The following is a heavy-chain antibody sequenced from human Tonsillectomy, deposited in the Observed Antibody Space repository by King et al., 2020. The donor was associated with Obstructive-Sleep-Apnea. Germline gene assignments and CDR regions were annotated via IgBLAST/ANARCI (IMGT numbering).Heavy chain of an antibody. CDR2: IYPGDSDT. J-gene: IGHJ4*02. D-gene: IGHD3-22*01. CDR3: ARQPRYYDNSPFDY. V-gene: IGHV5-51*01. Sequence: VQLVESGAEVKKPGESLKISCKGSGYSFTSYWIGWVRQMPGKGLEWMGIIYPGDSDTRYSPSFQGQVTISADRSSITAYLQWSSLKASDTAMYYCARQPRYYDNSPFDYWGQGTLVTVSS. CDR1: GYSFTSYW.